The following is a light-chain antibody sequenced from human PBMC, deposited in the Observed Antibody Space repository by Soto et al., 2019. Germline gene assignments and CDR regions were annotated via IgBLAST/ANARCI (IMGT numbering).Light chain of an antibody. CDR3: QQRSNWPSIT. J-gene: IGKJ5*01. V-gene: IGKV3-11*01. CDR1: QNVSTN. Sequence: TVLTQXPXTXXXSXXXRAPLSXRALQNVSTNLLVWYQQHPGQAPRLLIYDASNRATGIPARFSGSGSGTDFTLTISSLEPEDFAVYYCQQRSNWPSITFGQGTRLEI. CDR2: DAS.